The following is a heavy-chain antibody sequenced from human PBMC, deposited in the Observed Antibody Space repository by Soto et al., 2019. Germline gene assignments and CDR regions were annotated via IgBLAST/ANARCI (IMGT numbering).Heavy chain of an antibody. J-gene: IGHJ4*02. Sequence: QVQLVESGGGVVQPGTSLRLACAASGFTLSNIGMQWVRQAPGKGLEWVAVISAGGDTKYYADSVKGRFTLSRDNSKNTCFLQMKSLRTDDTAVYYCAKESGGERYAAYFDLWGQGTLVTVSA. D-gene: IGHD2-21*01. CDR3: AKESGGERYAAYFDL. CDR2: ISAGGDTK. CDR1: GFTLSNIG. V-gene: IGHV3-30*18.